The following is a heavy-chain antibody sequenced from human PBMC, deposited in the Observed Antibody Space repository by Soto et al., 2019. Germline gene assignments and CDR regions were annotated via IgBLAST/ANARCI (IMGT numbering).Heavy chain of an antibody. J-gene: IGHJ5*02. CDR2: IYHSGST. CDR3: ARGYCSGGSCRRNWFDP. V-gene: IGHV4-30-2*01. CDR1: GGSITSGGYS. Sequence: SETLSLTCAVSGGSITSGGYSWSWIRQPPGKGLEWIGYIYHSGSTYYNPSLKSRVTISVDRSKNQLSLKLSSVTAADTAVYYCARGYCSGGSCRRNWFDPWGQGTLVTVSS. D-gene: IGHD2-15*01.